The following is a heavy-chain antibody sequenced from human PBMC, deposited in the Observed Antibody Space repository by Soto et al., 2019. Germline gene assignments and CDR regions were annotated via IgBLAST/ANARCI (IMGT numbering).Heavy chain of an antibody. CDR1: GGPFNNHA. CDR3: ERGKMREMATIMSDKRFDP. CDR2: IIPIFGTS. V-gene: IGHV1-69*01. J-gene: IGHJ5*02. D-gene: IGHD5-12*01. Sequence: QVQLVQSGAEVKKPGSSVKVSCKSSGGPFNNHAINWVRQAPGQWLEWMGGIIPIFGTSNYAQKFQGRVTITADETTRTAYMELSSLRSEDTAVYDCERGKMREMATIMSDKRFDPWGQGTLVTVYS.